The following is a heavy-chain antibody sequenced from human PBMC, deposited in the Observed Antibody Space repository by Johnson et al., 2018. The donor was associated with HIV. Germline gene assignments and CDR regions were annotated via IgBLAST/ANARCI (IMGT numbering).Heavy chain of an antibody. D-gene: IGHD3-3*01. CDR3: ARTPSAGVDNHDPLDI. CDR2: ISYDGRNK. V-gene: IGHV3-30*04. Sequence: WVRQAPGKGLEWVAVISYDGRNKYYADSVKGRFTISRDNSKNRLYLQMNSLRAEDTAVYFCARTPSAGVDNHDPLDIWGQGTMVTVSS. J-gene: IGHJ3*02.